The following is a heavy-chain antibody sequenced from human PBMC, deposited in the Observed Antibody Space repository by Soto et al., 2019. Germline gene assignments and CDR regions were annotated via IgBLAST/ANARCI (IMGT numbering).Heavy chain of an antibody. V-gene: IGHV3-30-3*01. CDR3: AREYGYNYGTFDY. CDR2: ISYDGSNK. D-gene: IGHD5-18*01. CDR1: GFTFSTYA. Sequence: QVQLVESGGGVVQPGRSLRLSCAASGFTFSTYAMHWVRQAPGKGLEWVAVISYDGSNKYYADSVKGRFTISRDNSKNTLYLQINNLRVEDTAVYYCAREYGYNYGTFDYWGQGTLVNVSS. J-gene: IGHJ4*02.